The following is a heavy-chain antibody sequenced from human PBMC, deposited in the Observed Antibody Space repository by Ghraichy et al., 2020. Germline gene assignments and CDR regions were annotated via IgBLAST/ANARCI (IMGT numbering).Heavy chain of an antibody. CDR3: ARLPLPRRAAVGDWYFDL. CDR1: GFSFSDYS. J-gene: IGHJ2*01. CDR2: ITGSSITI. V-gene: IGHV3-48*01. Sequence: LSLTSEGSGFSFSDYSMIWVRLTPRKALEWVSYITGSSITIFYTDSVKGRFTISRDNAKNSLYLQMNSLRAEDTAVYYCARLPLPRRAAVGDWYFDLWGRGTLVTVSS. D-gene: IGHD6-13*01.